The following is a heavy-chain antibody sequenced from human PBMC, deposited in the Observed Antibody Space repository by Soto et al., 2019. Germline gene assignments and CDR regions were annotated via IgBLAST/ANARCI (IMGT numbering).Heavy chain of an antibody. CDR2: ISGGGWQT. CDR1: GFTFNSYA. V-gene: IGHV3-23*01. Sequence: EVRLMESGGGFLQPGGSQRLSCVASGFTFNSYAMSWVRQTPEKGLEWVSAISGGGWQTYYAQSVQGRFTISRDNSKTTAYKARNLRRAEDSGLYYCATGRYFDASSECANFWGRGTLVTLSS. J-gene: IGHJ2*01. D-gene: IGHD3-9*01. CDR3: ATGRYFDASSECANF.